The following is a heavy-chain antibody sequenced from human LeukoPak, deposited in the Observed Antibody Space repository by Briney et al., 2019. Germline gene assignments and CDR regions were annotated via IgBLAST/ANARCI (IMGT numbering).Heavy chain of an antibody. Sequence: PGGSLRLSCAASGFTFSDNYMSWIRQAPGRGLEWVSYISGSTTDTNYADSVKGRFTISRDNSKNKLYLQMNSLRAEDTAVYYCAKQLGYCSDGSCYFPFWGQGTLVTVSS. J-gene: IGHJ4*02. D-gene: IGHD2-15*01. CDR2: ISGSTTDT. V-gene: IGHV3-11*03. CDR1: GFTFSDNY. CDR3: AKQLGYCSDGSCYFPF.